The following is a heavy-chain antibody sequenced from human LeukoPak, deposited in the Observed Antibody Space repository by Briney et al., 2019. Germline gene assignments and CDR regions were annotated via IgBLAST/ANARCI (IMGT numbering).Heavy chain of an antibody. Sequence: MSSETLSLTCTVSGGSISSYYWSWIRQPPGKGLEWIGYIYYSGSTNYNPSLKSRVTISVDTSKNQFSLKLSSVTAADTAVYYCARSTIAARPGVVGWFDPWGQGTLVTVSS. CDR3: ARSTIAARPGVVGWFDP. V-gene: IGHV4-59*01. D-gene: IGHD6-6*01. CDR2: IYYSGST. CDR1: GGSISSYY. J-gene: IGHJ5*02.